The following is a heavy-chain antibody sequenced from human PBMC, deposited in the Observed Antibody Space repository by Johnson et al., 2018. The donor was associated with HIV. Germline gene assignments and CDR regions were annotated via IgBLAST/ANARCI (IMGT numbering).Heavy chain of an antibody. Sequence: QVQLVESGGGVVQPGGSLRLSCAASGFDFSSVTMYWVRQPPGKGLEWVAFVRSDGSNEYYEDSVEGRSTISRDNSRNTLSLELSNLGSDDTAVYYCAKAQRNYRGALDVWGQGTMVTVSS. CDR2: VRSDGSNE. CDR3: AKAQRNYRGALDV. V-gene: IGHV3-30*02. CDR1: GFDFSSVT. D-gene: IGHD1-7*01. J-gene: IGHJ3*01.